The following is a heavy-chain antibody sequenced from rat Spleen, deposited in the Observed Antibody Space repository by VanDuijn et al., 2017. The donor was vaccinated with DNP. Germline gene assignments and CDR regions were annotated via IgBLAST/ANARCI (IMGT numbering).Heavy chain of an antibody. CDR1: GFTFSDYY. CDR3: TTRILRIVTPDY. D-gene: IGHD1-6*01. J-gene: IGHJ2*01. Sequence: EVQLVESGGNLVQPGRSLKLSCAASGFTFSDYYMAWVRQAPTKGLEWVASINYDGGSTYYRDSVKGRFTISRDNAKSSLYLQMDSLRSEDTATYYCTTRILRIVTPDYWGQGIMVTVSS. V-gene: IGHV5-20*01. CDR2: INYDGGST.